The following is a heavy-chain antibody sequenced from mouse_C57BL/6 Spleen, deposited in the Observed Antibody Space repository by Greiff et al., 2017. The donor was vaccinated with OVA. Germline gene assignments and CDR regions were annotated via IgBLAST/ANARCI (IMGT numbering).Heavy chain of an antibody. V-gene: IGHV1-82*01. CDR3: APNYYGSENWYFGV. Sequence: VKLQESGPELVKPGASVKISCKASGYAFSSSWMNWVKQRPGKGLEWIGRIYPGDGDTNYNGKFKGKATLTADKSSSTAYMQLSSLTSEDSAVYFCAPNYYGSENWYFGVWGTGTTVTVSS. CDR2: IYPGDGDT. D-gene: IGHD1-1*01. CDR1: GYAFSSSW. J-gene: IGHJ1*03.